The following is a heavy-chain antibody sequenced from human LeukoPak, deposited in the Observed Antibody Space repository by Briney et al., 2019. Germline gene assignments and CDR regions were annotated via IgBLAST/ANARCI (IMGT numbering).Heavy chain of an antibody. CDR2: IIPIFGTA. CDR3: ARSWYYDSSGYYQNDY. Sequence: GASVKVSCKASGYTFTSYGISWVRQAPGQRLEWMGGIIPIFGTANYARKFQGRVTNTADESTSTAYMELSSLRSEDTAVYYCARSWYYDSSGYYQNDYWGQGTLVTVSS. CDR1: GYTFTSYG. D-gene: IGHD3-22*01. V-gene: IGHV1-69*13. J-gene: IGHJ4*02.